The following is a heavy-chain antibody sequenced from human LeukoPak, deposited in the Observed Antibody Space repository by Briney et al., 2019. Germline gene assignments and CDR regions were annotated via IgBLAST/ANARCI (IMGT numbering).Heavy chain of an antibody. CDR1: GGSISSYY. J-gene: IGHJ4*02. Sequence: SETLSLTCTVSGGSISSYYWSWIRQPPGEGLEWIGYIYYSGSTNYNPSLKSRVTISVDTSKNQFSLKLSSVTAADTAVYYCAREYYDYVWGSYRQTSTFDYWGQGTLVTVSS. D-gene: IGHD3-16*02. V-gene: IGHV4-59*12. CDR3: AREYYDYVWGSYRQTSTFDY. CDR2: IYYSGST.